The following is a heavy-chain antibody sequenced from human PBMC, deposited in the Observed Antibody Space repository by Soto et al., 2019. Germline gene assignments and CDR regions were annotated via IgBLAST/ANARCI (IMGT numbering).Heavy chain of an antibody. D-gene: IGHD1-26*01. CDR2: ISGSGAST. Sequence: GGSLRLSCAASGFTFSSYAVSWVRQAPGKGLEWVSGISGSGASTYYADSVKGRFTISRDNSKTTLYLQLNSLRAEDTAVYYCAKMNKVGLGATFDYWGQGTLVTVSS. CDR1: GFTFSSYA. J-gene: IGHJ4*02. CDR3: AKMNKVGLGATFDY. V-gene: IGHV3-23*01.